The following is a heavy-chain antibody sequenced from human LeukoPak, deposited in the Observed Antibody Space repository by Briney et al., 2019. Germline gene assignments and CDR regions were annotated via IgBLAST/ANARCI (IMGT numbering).Heavy chain of an antibody. CDR2: ISWNSGSI. CDR3: AKGHPYSSGYLEN. D-gene: IGHD3-22*01. V-gene: IGHV3-9*01. J-gene: IGHJ3*01. Sequence: GGSLRLSCAASGFTFDDYAMHWVRQAPGKGLEWVSGISWNSGSIGYADSVKGRFAISRDNAKNSLYLQMNSLRAEDTALYYCAKGHPYSSGYLENWGQGTMVTVSS. CDR1: GFTFDDYA.